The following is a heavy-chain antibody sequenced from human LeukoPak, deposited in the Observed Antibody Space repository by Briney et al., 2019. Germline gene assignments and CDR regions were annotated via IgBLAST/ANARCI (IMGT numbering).Heavy chain of an antibody. J-gene: IGHJ6*02. CDR1: GFTFNDYG. D-gene: IGHD6-13*01. CDR2: ISGDGGST. V-gene: IGHV3-43*02. Sequence: GRSLRLFCAAAGFTFNDYGMRWVRQAPGKGLEWVSLISGDGGSTYYADSVKGRFTISRDNSKNSLYLQMNSLRTEDTALYYCAKDIASSWYRDYYYYGMNVWGQGTTVAVSS. CDR3: AKDIASSWYRDYYYYGMNV.